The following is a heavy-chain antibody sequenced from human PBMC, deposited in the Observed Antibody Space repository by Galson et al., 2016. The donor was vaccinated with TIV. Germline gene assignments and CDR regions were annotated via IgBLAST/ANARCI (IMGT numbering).Heavy chain of an antibody. CDR1: GFSFRNYV. V-gene: IGHV3-23*01. Sequence: SLRLSCAASGFSFRNYVMSWVRLAPGKGLEWVSSLSLSGAYTYYADSVKGRFTISRDNSEYTLFLQLNSLRAEDTAIYFCAKVGKSGDYSWDAFDVWGQGTVVTVPS. CDR3: AKVGKSGDYSWDAFDV. CDR2: LSLSGAYT. J-gene: IGHJ3*01. D-gene: IGHD1-26*01.